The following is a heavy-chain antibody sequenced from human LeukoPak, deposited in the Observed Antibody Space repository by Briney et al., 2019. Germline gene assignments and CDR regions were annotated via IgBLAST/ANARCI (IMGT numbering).Heavy chain of an antibody. CDR1: GGTFSSYA. CDR3: ARVVTRLREGDYYYDLDV. J-gene: IGHJ6*02. Sequence: ASVKVSCKASGGTFSSYAISWVRQAPGQGLEWMGWINAVNGNTEYSQKFQGRVTNTRDTSASTAYMDLSSLRSGDTAVYYCARVVTRLREGDYYYDLDVWGQGTTVTVSS. D-gene: IGHD3-16*01. CDR2: INAVNGNT. V-gene: IGHV1-3*01.